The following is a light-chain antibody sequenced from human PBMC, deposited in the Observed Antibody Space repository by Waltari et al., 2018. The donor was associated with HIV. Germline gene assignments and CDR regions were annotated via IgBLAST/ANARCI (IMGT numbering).Light chain of an antibody. CDR3: QQYNDWLRT. V-gene: IGKV3-15*01. CDR1: QRVSSN. J-gene: IGKJ1*01. Sequence: EIVMTQSPATLSVSPGERATLSGRASQRVSSNLAWYKQKPGQDPSLLIFGAFTRATGIPARFSGGGSGTDFTLSISSLQSEDFALYYCQQYNDWLRTFGQGTKVEIK. CDR2: GAF.